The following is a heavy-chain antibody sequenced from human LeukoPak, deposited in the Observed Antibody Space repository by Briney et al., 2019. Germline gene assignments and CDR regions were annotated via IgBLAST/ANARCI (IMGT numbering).Heavy chain of an antibody. D-gene: IGHD3-3*01. CDR2: IIPIFGTA. J-gene: IGHJ6*03. V-gene: IGHV1-69*01. Sequence: GSSVKVSCKASGGTFSSYAISWVRQAPGQGLEWMGGIIPIFGTANYAQKFQGRVTITADEYTSTAYMELSSLRSEDTAVYYCAREVITIFGGVIYYYYVDVWGKGTTVTVSS. CDR3: AREVITIFGGVIYYYYVDV. CDR1: GGTFSSYA.